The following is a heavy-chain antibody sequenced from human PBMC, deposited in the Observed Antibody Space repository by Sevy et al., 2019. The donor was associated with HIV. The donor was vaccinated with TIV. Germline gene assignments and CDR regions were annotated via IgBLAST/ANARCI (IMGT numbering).Heavy chain of an antibody. V-gene: IGHV3-33*01. CDR3: ARESGSGWYIDH. CDR2: ILSFGNIK. CDR1: GFTFSSYG. J-gene: IGHJ4*02. Sequence: GGSLRLSCAASGFTFSSYGLHWVRQAPGRGLEWVAGILSFGNIKYYIDSVKGRLTISRDDSKNTLYLQMNSLRAEDTAVYYCARESGSGWYIDHWGQGALVTVSS. D-gene: IGHD6-19*01.